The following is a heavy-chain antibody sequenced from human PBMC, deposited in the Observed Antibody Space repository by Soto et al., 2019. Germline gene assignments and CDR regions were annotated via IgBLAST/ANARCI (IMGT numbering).Heavy chain of an antibody. CDR3: AREFGSGWGNFDY. Sequence: TSETLSLTCTVSGGSISSYYWSWIRQPPGKGLEWIGYIYYSGSTNYNPSLKSRVTISVDTSKNQFSLKLSSVTAADTAVYYCAREFGSGWGNFDYWGQGTLVTVSS. J-gene: IGHJ4*02. V-gene: IGHV4-59*01. CDR1: GGSISSYY. CDR2: IYYSGST. D-gene: IGHD6-19*01.